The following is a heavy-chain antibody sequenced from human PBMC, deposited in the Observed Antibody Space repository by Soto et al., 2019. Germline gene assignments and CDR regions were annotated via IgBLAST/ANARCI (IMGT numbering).Heavy chain of an antibody. J-gene: IGHJ4*02. CDR3: ASDSSDYFYS. V-gene: IGHV3-66*01. D-gene: IGHD3-10*01. Sequence: EMLLVESGGGLVQPGGSLRLSCEASGLAVSGTDMSWVRQAPGKRLEWVSSSSSGGGTDYADSVKGRFTVSRDTSRNTLYLQMNNLRVEDTAVYYCASDSSDYFYSWGQGTRVTVSS. CDR2: SSSGGGT. CDR1: GLAVSGTD.